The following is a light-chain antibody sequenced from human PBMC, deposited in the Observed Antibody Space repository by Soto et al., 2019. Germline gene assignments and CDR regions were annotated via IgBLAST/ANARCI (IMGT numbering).Light chain of an antibody. CDR3: SSYTSSSTPIV. J-gene: IGLJ1*01. CDR2: EVS. Sequence: QSALTQPASVSGSPGQSITISCTGTSSDVGGYNYVSWYQQHPGKAPKLMIYEVSNRPSGVSNRFSGSKSGNTASLTISGLKAEDEADYYCSSYTSSSTPIVFGTGTKLTVL. V-gene: IGLV2-14*01. CDR1: SSDVGGYNY.